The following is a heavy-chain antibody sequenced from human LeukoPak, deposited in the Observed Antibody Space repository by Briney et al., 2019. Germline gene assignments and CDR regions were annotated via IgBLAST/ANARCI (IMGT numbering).Heavy chain of an antibody. D-gene: IGHD4-17*01. CDR1: GFTFSSYA. CDR2: ISGSGGST. Sequence: TGGSLRLSCAASGFTFSSYAMSWVRQAPGKGLEWVSAISGSGGSTYYADFVKGRFTISRDNSKNTLYLQMNSLRAEDTAVYYCAKVLVTTTSPFDYWGQGTLVTVSS. V-gene: IGHV3-23*01. J-gene: IGHJ4*02. CDR3: AKVLVTTTSPFDY.